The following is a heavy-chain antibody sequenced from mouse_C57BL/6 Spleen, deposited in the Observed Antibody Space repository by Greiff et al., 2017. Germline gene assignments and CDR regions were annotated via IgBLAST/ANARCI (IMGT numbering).Heavy chain of an antibody. Sequence: QVQLQQSGAELLKPGASLKISCKASGSAFSSSWMNWVKQRPGKGLVWIGQISPGVVDTNSNGKFKGTDPLTADKSSSTAYMQLSSLTSEDSAVYFGARSLYGSSLYYAMDYWGQGTSVTVSS. CDR1: GSAFSSSW. CDR2: ISPGVVDT. CDR3: ARSLYGSSLYYAMDY. D-gene: IGHD1-1*01. V-gene: IGHV1-80*01. J-gene: IGHJ4*01.